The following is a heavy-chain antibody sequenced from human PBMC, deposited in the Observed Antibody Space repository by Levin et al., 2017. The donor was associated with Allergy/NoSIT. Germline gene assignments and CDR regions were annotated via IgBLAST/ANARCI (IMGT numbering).Heavy chain of an antibody. CDR3: ATGCGGSENCFIIDN. Sequence: GGSLRLSCAASGFTFSNRGMHWVRQAPGRGLEWVAVISSDGNRKYYGNDVKGRFTVSRDNSKSTLYLQMHNRRPEDTAVYYCATGCGGSENCFIIDNWGQGTLVTVSS. V-gene: IGHV3-33*01. D-gene: IGHD2-15*01. CDR1: GFTFSNRG. CDR2: ISSDGNRK. J-gene: IGHJ4*02.